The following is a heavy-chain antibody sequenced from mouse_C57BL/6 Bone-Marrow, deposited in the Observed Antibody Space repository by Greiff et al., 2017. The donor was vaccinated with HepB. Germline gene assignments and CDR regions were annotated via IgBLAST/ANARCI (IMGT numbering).Heavy chain of an antibody. CDR3: ARYYWYFDV. CDR1: GYTFTSYW. CDR2: IDPSDSYT. V-gene: IGHV1-69*01. Sequence: QVQLQQPGAELVMPGASVKLSCKASGYTFTSYWMHWVKQRPGQGLEWIGEIDPSDSYTNYNQKCKGKSTLTVDKSSITAYMQLSSLTSEDSAVYYCARYYWYFDVWGTGTTVTVSS. J-gene: IGHJ1*03.